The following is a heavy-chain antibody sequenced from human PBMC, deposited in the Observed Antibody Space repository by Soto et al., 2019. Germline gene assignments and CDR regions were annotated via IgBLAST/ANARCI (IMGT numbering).Heavy chain of an antibody. CDR3: ASGGTIEMATISWFDP. D-gene: IGHD5-12*01. CDR1: GGSFSGYY. CDR2: INHSGST. V-gene: IGHV4-34*01. Sequence: SETLSLTCAVYGGSFSGYYWSWIRQPPGKGLEWIGEINHSGSTNYNPSLKSRVTISVDTSKNQFSLKLSSVTAADTAVYYCASGGTIEMATISWFDPWGQGTLVTVSS. J-gene: IGHJ5*02.